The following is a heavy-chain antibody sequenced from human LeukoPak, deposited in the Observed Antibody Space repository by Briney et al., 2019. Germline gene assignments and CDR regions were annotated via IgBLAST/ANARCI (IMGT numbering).Heavy chain of an antibody. D-gene: IGHD2-2*01. CDR2: IYYSGST. J-gene: IGHJ4*02. Sequence: SETLSLTCTVSGGSISSYYWSWIRQPPGKGLEWIGYIYYSGSTNYNPSLKSRVTISVDTSKNQFSLKLSSVTAADTAVYYCARGAKCSSTSCSSDYWGQGTLVTVSS. CDR1: GGSISSYY. V-gene: IGHV4-59*12. CDR3: ARGAKCSSTSCSSDY.